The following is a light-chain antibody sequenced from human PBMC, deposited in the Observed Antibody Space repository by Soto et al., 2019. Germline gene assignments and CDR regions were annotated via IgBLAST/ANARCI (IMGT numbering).Light chain of an antibody. Sequence: VVMTQSPLYLPVTLGQPASISCRSSQSVEYSDGNTYLNWFHQRPGQSPRRLIYKVSNRESGVQDRLGGSGSGIDFTLKNRRVEGEDVGIFYCIKKTPGPPRRFAQGPKVEI. CDR2: KVS. V-gene: IGKV2-30*01. CDR1: QSVEYSDGNTY. J-gene: IGKJ1*01. CDR3: IKKTPGPPRR.